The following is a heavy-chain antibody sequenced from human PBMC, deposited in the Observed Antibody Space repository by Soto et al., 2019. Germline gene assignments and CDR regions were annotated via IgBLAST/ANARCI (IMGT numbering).Heavy chain of an antibody. J-gene: IGHJ5*02. V-gene: IGHV2-70*04. CDR1: GFSLSTSGMR. Sequence: SGPTLVNPTQTLTLTCTFSGFSLSTSGMRVSWIRQPPGKALEWLARIDWDDDKFYSTSLKTRLTISKDTSKNQVVLTMTNMDPVDTPTYYCARYNNWFDPWGQGTLVTVSS. CDR2: IDWDDDK. CDR3: ARYNNWFDP.